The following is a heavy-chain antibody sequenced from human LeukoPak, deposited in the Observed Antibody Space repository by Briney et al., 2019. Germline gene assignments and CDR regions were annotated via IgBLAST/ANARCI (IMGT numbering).Heavy chain of an antibody. V-gene: IGHV3-23*01. Sequence: GGSLRLSCAASGFTFSSYAMTWVRQAPGKGLEWVSSISDTAGSTYYADSVKGRFPISRDNSKSTLFLQMNSLGAEDTAVYYCAKVSYHGSGSFIFDYWGQGTLVTVSS. CDR3: AKVSYHGSGSFIFDY. CDR2: ISDTAGST. J-gene: IGHJ4*02. CDR1: GFTFSSYA. D-gene: IGHD3-10*01.